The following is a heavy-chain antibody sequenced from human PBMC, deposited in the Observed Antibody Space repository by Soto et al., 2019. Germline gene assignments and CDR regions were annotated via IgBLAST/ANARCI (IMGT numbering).Heavy chain of an antibody. CDR3: ARRENGSSSGPAPFDY. CDR2: IYYSGST. V-gene: IGHV4-39*01. D-gene: IGHD6-19*01. J-gene: IGHJ4*02. CDR1: GGSISSSSYY. Sequence: SETLSLTCTVSGGSISSSSYYRGWIRQPPGKGLEWIGSIYYSGSTYYNPSLKSRVTISVDTSKNQFSLKLSSVTAADTAVYYCARRENGSSSGPAPFDYWGQGTLVTVSS.